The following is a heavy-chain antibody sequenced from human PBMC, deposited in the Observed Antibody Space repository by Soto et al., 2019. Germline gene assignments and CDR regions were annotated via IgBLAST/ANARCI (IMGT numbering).Heavy chain of an antibody. CDR2: ISGSGGTT. Sequence: EVQLLESGGGLVQPGGSLRLSCAASGFTFSSYAMSWVRQAPGKGLEWVSAISGSGGTTYYADSVKGRFTFSRDNSKNTLYLQMNSLRAEDPAVYYCAKTANGWFSAFDIWGQGTMVTVCS. D-gene: IGHD6-19*01. CDR3: AKTANGWFSAFDI. V-gene: IGHV3-23*01. J-gene: IGHJ3*02. CDR1: GFTFSSYA.